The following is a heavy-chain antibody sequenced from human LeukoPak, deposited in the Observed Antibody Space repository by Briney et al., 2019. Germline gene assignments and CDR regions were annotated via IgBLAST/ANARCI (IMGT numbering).Heavy chain of an antibody. CDR2: IYYSGRT. V-gene: IGHV4-59*01. Sequence: PSETLSLTCTVSGGSISSDHWNWIRQPPGKGLEWIGCIYYSGRTYYNPFLKSRVTISVDMSKSQFSLRLTSATAADTAVYYCARKNAFHIWGQGTLVTVSS. CDR1: GGSISSDH. CDR3: ARKNAFHI. J-gene: IGHJ3*02.